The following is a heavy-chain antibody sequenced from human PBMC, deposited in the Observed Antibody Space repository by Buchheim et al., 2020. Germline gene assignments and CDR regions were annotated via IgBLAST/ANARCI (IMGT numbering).Heavy chain of an antibody. CDR1: GFTFSSYA. V-gene: IGHV3-30*14. CDR3: ARGVQRWLQLSGHIDY. Sequence: QVQLVESGGGVVQPGRSLRLSCAASGFTFSSYAMHWVRQAPGKGLEWVAVISYDGSNKYYADSVKGRFTISRDNSKNTLYLQMNSRRAEDTAVYYCARGVQRWLQLSGHIDYWGQGTL. D-gene: IGHD5-24*01. CDR2: ISYDGSNK. J-gene: IGHJ4*02.